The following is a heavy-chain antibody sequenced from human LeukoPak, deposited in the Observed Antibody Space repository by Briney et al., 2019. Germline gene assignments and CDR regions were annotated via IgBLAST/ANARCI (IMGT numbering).Heavy chain of an antibody. V-gene: IGHV3-23*01. D-gene: IGHD6-13*01. J-gene: IGHJ4*02. CDR1: GFAFSTSA. CDR2: ISGGGTNT. CDR3: AKGSSHSRKGVDY. Sequence: TGGSLRLSCAASGFAFSTSAMSWVRQAPGKGLEWVPGISGGGTNTYFRNSVRGRFTISRDNSKNSLYLQMNSLRAEDTAVYYCAKGSSHSRKGVDYWGQGTLVTVSS.